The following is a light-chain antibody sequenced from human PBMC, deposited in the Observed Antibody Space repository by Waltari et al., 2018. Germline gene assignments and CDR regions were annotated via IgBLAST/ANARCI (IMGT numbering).Light chain of an antibody. CDR1: QSLARSY. V-gene: IGKV3-20*01. CDR3: HQYVSSPTT. Sequence: EVVLTQSPGTLSLSPGERATLSCRASQSLARSYLAWYQHKPGQAPRLLVFGASTRATGIPDRCSGTGSGKDFTLTISRLEPEDSGVYYCHQYVSSPTTFGPGTKVDIK. J-gene: IGKJ3*01. CDR2: GAS.